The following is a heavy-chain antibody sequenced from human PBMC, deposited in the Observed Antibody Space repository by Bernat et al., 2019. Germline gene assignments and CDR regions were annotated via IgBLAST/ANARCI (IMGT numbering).Heavy chain of an antibody. Sequence: QVQLVESGGGVVQPGRSLRLSCAASGFTFSSYGMHWVRQAPGKGLEWVAVIWYDGSNKYYADSVKGRFTISRDNSKSTLYLQLNSLRDEDTAVYYCARDVPTSSPLGVPGDYWGQGTLVTVSS. J-gene: IGHJ4*02. V-gene: IGHV3-33*01. CDR1: GFTFSSYG. CDR3: ARDVPTSSPLGVPGDY. CDR2: IWYDGSNK. D-gene: IGHD6-13*01.